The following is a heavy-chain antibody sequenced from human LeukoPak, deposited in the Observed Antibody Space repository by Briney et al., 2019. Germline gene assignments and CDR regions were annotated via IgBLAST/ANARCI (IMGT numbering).Heavy chain of an antibody. CDR3: ARDTSSGWPYYLDY. CDR1: GFTFSSYA. J-gene: IGHJ4*02. D-gene: IGHD6-19*01. Sequence: GRSLRLSCAASGFTFSSYAMHWVRQVPGKGLEWVAVISYDGSNKYHADSVKGRFTISRDNSKNTLYLQMNSLRSEDTAVYYCARDTSSGWPYYLDYWGQGTLVTVSS. V-gene: IGHV3-30-3*01. CDR2: ISYDGSNK.